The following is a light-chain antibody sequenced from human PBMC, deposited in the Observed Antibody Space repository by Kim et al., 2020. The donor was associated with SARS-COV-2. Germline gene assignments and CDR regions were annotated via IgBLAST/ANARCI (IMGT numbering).Light chain of an antibody. J-gene: IGLJ3*02. CDR1: SSNIGSNY. CDR3: AAWDDSFWV. CDR2: RNN. Sequence: ELTQPPSASGTPGQRVTISCSGSSSNIGSNYVYWYQQLPGTAPKLLIYRNNQRPSGVPDRFSGSKSGTSASLAISGLRSEDEADYYCAAWDDSFWV. V-gene: IGLV1-47*01.